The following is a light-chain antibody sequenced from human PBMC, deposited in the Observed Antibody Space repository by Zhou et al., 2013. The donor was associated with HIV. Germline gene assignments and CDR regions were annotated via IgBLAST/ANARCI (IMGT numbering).Light chain of an antibody. CDR3: QQYNNWPPAS. J-gene: IGKJ2*03. Sequence: ERVMTQSPATLSVSPGERVTLSCRASQSVAYNVAWYQQKPGQAPRLLIYGASTRATGIPARFSGSGSETEFTLTISSLQSEDFAVYYCQQYNNWPPASFGQGTKLEIK. CDR1: QSVAYN. CDR2: GAS. V-gene: IGKV3-15*01.